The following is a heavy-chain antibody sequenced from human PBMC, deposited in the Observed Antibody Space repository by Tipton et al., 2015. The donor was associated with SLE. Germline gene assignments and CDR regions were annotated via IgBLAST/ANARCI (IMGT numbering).Heavy chain of an antibody. V-gene: IGHV4-4*07. CDR3: ARDESSYYYGSGHAFEI. CDR1: GGSIRGYS. CDR2: IYTSGST. Sequence: TLSLTCPVSGGSIRGYSWSWIRQPAGKGLAWIWRIYTSGSTNYNPPLKSRVTMSVDTSKNQFSLKLSSVTAADTAVYYCARDESSYYYGSGHAFEIWGQGTMVTVSS. J-gene: IGHJ3*02. D-gene: IGHD3-10*01.